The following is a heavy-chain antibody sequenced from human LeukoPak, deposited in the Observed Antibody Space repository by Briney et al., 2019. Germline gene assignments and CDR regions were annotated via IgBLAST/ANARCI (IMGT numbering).Heavy chain of an antibody. CDR1: GYTLTELS. D-gene: IGHD2-8*01. CDR2: FDPEDGET. J-gene: IGHJ4*02. CDR3: AKDSVTYCTNGVCRISRAPFDY. V-gene: IGHV1-24*01. Sequence: GASVKVSCKVSGYTLTELSMHWVRQAPGKGLEWMGGFDPEDGETIYAQKFQGRVTMTEDTSTDTAYMELNSLRAEDTAVYYCAKDSVTYCTNGVCRISRAPFDYWGQGTLVTVSS.